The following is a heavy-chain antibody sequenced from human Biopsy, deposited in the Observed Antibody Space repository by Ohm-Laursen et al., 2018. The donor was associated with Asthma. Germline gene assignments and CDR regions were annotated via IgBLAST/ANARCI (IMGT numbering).Heavy chain of an antibody. CDR3: ARAVDYSHYYGIDV. V-gene: IGHV1-18*01. D-gene: IGHD3-10*01. J-gene: IGHJ6*02. Sequence: ASVKVSCKTSGYTFNSAGITWVRQALGQGLEWMGWISVYNGNTKVAQKLQDRVTMITDTSTSTAYMELRSLRSDDTAVYFCARAVDYSHYYGIDVWDQGTTVTVS. CDR2: ISVYNGNT. CDR1: GYTFNSAG.